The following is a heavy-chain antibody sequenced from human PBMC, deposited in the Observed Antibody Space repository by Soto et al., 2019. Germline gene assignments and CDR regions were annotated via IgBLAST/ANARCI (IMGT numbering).Heavy chain of an antibody. Sequence: GESLKISCKASGYSFTSYWIGWVRQMPGKGLEWMGIIYPGDSEIRYSPSFQDQDTISADKSTSTAYLQWNSLKTSDTAMYYCASHRDYYGSGSYEYGMDVWGQGTTVTVSS. CDR2: IYPGDSEI. V-gene: IGHV5-51*01. J-gene: IGHJ6*02. D-gene: IGHD3-10*01. CDR1: GYSFTSYW. CDR3: ASHRDYYGSGSYEYGMDV.